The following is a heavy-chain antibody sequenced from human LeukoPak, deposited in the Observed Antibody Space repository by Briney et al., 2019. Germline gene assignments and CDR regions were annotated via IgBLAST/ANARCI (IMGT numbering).Heavy chain of an antibody. V-gene: IGHV4-4*09. CDR3: ARLREQLVRRGGYYYYMDV. J-gene: IGHJ6*03. CDR1: GGSISSYY. D-gene: IGHD6-6*01. Sequence: SETLSLTCTVSGGSISSYYWSWLRQPPGKGLEWIGYIYTSGSTNYNPSLKSRVTISVDTSKNQFSLKLSSVTAADTAVYYCARLREQLVRRGGYYYYMDVWGKGTTVTVSS. CDR2: IYTSGST.